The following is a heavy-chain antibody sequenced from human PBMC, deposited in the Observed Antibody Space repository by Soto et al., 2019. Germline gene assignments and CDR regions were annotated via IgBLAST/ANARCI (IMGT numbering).Heavy chain of an antibody. Sequence: PSETLSLTCTVSCDSISSGNKYWSWIRQPPGKGLEWIGYVFSSGTTYYNPSLKGRVSISLDASENQFSLKFASVTDADSAVYYCARVPSPFDYYYAMDVWGQGTTVTVSS. D-gene: IGHD3-16*01. CDR1: CDSISSGNKY. J-gene: IGHJ6*02. CDR2: VFSSGTT. CDR3: ARVPSPFDYYYAMDV. V-gene: IGHV4-30-4*01.